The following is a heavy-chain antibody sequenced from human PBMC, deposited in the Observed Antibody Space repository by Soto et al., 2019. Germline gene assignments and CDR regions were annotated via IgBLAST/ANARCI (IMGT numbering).Heavy chain of an antibody. CDR3: ARGCSSTSCYALVRVAFDI. V-gene: IGHV3-21*01. J-gene: IGHJ3*02. CDR2: ISSSSSYI. Sequence: GGSLRLSCAASGFTFSSYSMNWVRQAPGKGLEWVSSISSSSSYIYYADSVKGRFTISRDNAKNSLYLQMNSLRAEDTAVYYCARGCSSTSCYALVRVAFDIWGQGTMVTVSS. CDR1: GFTFSSYS. D-gene: IGHD2-2*01.